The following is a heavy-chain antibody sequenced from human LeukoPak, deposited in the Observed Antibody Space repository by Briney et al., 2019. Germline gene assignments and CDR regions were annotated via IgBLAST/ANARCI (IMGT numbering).Heavy chain of an antibody. CDR1: GCTFSSYA. Sequence: PGGSLRLSCAASGCTFSSYAMHWVRQAPGKGLEWVALIWSDGSHKYYTDSVKGRFTISRDNSKNTVYLQMNSLRAEDTAVYYCAREEDGDYYFDYWGQGTLVTVSS. J-gene: IGHJ4*02. CDR3: AREEDGDYYFDY. D-gene: IGHD4-17*01. V-gene: IGHV3-33*08. CDR2: IWSDGSHK.